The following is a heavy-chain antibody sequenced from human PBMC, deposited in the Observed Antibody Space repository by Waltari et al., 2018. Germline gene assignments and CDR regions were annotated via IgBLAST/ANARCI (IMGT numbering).Heavy chain of an antibody. CDR1: GFTFSSYA. Sequence: QVQLVESGGGVVQPGTSLRLSCAASGFTFSSYAMHWVRQAPGKGLGWVAVISYESINRVYAASGKGRFTISRDQSKNTLFLQMSNLRDDDTAHYFCARREDTGREAAPPDYWGQRTLVTVSS. V-gene: IGHV3-30*15. CDR3: ARREDTGREAAPPDY. CDR2: ISYESINR. D-gene: IGHD2-15*01. J-gene: IGHJ4*02.